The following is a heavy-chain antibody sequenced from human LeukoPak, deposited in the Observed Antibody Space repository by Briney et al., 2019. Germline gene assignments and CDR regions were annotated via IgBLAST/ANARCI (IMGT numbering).Heavy chain of an antibody. CDR1: GDSITSHSW. D-gene: IGHD6-19*01. CDR2: VHHGGAS. CDR3: ASHVTVLGTRGFDF. Sequence: SGTLSLTCAVSGDSITSHSWWSWVRQPPGKGLEWIGEVHHGGASNYDPSLESRVTISVDKSKNRFSMNLRSVTAADTATYYCASHVTVLGTRGFDFWGRGTLVTVS. J-gene: IGHJ4*02. V-gene: IGHV4-4*02.